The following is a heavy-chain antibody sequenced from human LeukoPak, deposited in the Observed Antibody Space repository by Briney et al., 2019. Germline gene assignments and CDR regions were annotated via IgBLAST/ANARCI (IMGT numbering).Heavy chain of an antibody. Sequence: PGGSLRLSCATSGFTFSSCIMSWVRQAPGKGLEWVSYISSSSSTIYYADSVKGRFTISRDNAKNSLYLQMNSLRAEDTAVYSCARSPRSGGAIDYSYYMDVWGKGTTVTVSS. V-gene: IGHV3-48*01. D-gene: IGHD1-14*01. CDR3: ARSPRSGGAIDYSYYMDV. CDR1: GFTFSSCI. CDR2: ISSSSSTI. J-gene: IGHJ6*03.